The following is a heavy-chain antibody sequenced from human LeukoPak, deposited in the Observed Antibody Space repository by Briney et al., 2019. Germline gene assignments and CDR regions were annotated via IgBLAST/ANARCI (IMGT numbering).Heavy chain of an antibody. Sequence: SVKVSRKASGGTFSSYAISWVRQAPGQGLEWMGRIIPIFGTANYAQKFQGRVTITTDESTSTAYMELSSLRSEDTAVYYCARERPDYYDSSGYFGYFDYWGQGTLVTVSS. V-gene: IGHV1-69*05. D-gene: IGHD3-22*01. J-gene: IGHJ4*02. CDR1: GGTFSSYA. CDR3: ARERPDYYDSSGYFGYFDY. CDR2: IIPIFGTA.